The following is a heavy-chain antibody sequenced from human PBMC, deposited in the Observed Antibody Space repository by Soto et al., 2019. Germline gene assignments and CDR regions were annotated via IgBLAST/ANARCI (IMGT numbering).Heavy chain of an antibody. CDR3: ARYSGRYSYNWFDP. D-gene: IGHD1-26*01. CDR1: GGSISSYY. CDR2: IYYSGTT. J-gene: IGHJ5*02. V-gene: IGHV4-59*01. Sequence: PSETLSLTCTVSGGSISSYYWSWIRQPPGKGLEWIGYIYYSGTTNYNPSLKSRVTISVDTSKNQFSLKLSSVTAADTAVYYCARYSGRYSYNWFDPWGQGTLVT.